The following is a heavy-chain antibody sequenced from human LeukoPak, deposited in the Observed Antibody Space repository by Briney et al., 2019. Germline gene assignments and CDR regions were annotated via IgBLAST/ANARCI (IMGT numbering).Heavy chain of an antibody. D-gene: IGHD6-19*01. J-gene: IGHJ6*02. CDR1: GFTFSSYS. Sequence: GGSLRLSCAASGFTFSSYSMNWVRQAPGKGLEWVSSISSSSSYIYYADSVKGRFTISRDNAKNSLYLQMNSLRAEDAAVYYCARDVAVADTCGMDVWGQGTTVTVSS. V-gene: IGHV3-21*01. CDR3: ARDVAVADTCGMDV. CDR2: ISSSSSYI.